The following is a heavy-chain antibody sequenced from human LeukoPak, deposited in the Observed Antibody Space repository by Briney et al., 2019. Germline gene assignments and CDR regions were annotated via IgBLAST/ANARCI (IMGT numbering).Heavy chain of an antibody. CDR1: GGSISSSSYY. CDR2: IYYSGST. J-gene: IGHJ3*02. V-gene: IGHV4-39*01. Sequence: SETLSLTCTVSGGSISSSSYYWGWIRQPPGKGLEWIGSIYYSGSTYYNPSLKSRVTISVDTSKNQFSLKLSSVTAADTAVYYCEGMEVIGSGALDIWGQGTMVTVSS. D-gene: IGHD3-16*02. CDR3: EGMEVIGSGALDI.